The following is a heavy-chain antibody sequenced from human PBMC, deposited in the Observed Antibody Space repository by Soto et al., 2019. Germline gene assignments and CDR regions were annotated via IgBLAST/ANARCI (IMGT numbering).Heavy chain of an antibody. CDR3: TRTPGTPTANWLAP. CDR1: GGTFSSYA. CDR2: IIPIFGTA. J-gene: IGHJ5*02. Sequence: SVKVSCKASGGTFSSYAISWVRQAPGKGREWMGGIIPIFGTANYAQKFQGRVTITADEPTSTPYMELSTLTPEHTPVSYCTRTPGTPTANWLAPSGQGTLVTVSS. V-gene: IGHV1-69*13. D-gene: IGHD1-1*01.